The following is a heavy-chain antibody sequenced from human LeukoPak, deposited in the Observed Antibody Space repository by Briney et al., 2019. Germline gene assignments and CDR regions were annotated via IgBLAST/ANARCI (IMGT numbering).Heavy chain of an antibody. D-gene: IGHD2-21*01. CDR2: INPQGDIT. J-gene: IGHJ5*02. Sequence: ASVKVSCKTSGYTFTKYLIHLVRQAPGQGLEWVGTINPQGDITNYAQRFQGRITLTEDTATSTVYMELSSLTSEDTAVYYCARPSYCVADNCGYWLDPWGPGTLVTVSS. CDR1: GYTFTKYL. V-gene: IGHV1-46*01. CDR3: ARPSYCVADNCGYWLDP.